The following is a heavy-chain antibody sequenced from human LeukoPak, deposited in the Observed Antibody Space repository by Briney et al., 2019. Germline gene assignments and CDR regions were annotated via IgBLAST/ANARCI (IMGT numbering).Heavy chain of an antibody. Sequence: PGGSLRLSCAASGFTFSNAWMSWVRQAPGKGLEWVGRIKSKTDGGTTDYAAPVKGRFTISRDDSKNTLYLQMNSLRAEDTAVYYCARGQAGGMDVWGQGTTVTVSS. CDR1: GFTFSNAW. V-gene: IGHV3-15*01. CDR3: ARGQAGGMDV. J-gene: IGHJ6*02. CDR2: IKSKTDGGTT.